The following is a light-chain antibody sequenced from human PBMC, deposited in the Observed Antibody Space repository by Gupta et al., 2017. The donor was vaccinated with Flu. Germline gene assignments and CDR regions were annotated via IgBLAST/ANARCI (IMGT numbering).Light chain of an antibody. CDR3: HLYDGNLPWT. Sequence: DIVMTQSPDSLAVSLGERATINCKSSRSRLYSSNNKNYLDWYQQKPGQPPKLLIYWASVREAGVTDRFSGSGSGTDFTLTISSRQPEDVAVYYFHLYDGNLPWTFGQGTKLEI. CDR2: WAS. J-gene: IGKJ1*01. CDR1: RSRLYSSNNKNY. V-gene: IGKV4-1*01.